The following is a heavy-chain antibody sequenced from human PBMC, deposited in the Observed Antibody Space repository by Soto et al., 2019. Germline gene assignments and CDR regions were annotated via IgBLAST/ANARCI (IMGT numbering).Heavy chain of an antibody. J-gene: IGHJ4*02. Sequence: SETLSLTCNMSGDSYSISTYSWSWIRQPPGKALQWIGFIYQSGVTSYNPSLASRVSISLDRSNNQFSLKLTSVTAADTAVYYFARHRSGYAFQWGQGTLVTVSS. CDR2: IYQSGVT. D-gene: IGHD5-12*01. CDR1: GDSYSISTYS. V-gene: IGHV4-30-2*02. CDR3: ARHRSGYAFQ.